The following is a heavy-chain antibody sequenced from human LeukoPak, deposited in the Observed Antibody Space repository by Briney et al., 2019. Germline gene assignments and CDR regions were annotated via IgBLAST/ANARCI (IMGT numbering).Heavy chain of an antibody. Sequence: GGSLRLSCAASGFTFSTYNMHWVRQAPGKGLEWVAVISYDGSNKYYADSVKGRFTISRDNSKNTLYLQMNSLRAEDTAVYYCAKGGDTAMAVDFDYWGQGTLVTVSS. D-gene: IGHD5-18*01. J-gene: IGHJ4*02. V-gene: IGHV3-30*18. CDR3: AKGGDTAMAVDFDY. CDR1: GFTFSTYN. CDR2: ISYDGSNK.